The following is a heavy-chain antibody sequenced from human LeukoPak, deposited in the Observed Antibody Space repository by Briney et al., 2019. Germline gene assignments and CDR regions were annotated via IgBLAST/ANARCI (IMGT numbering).Heavy chain of an antibody. CDR3: AKDLVIAVAGKRSAFDI. D-gene: IGHD6-19*01. V-gene: IGHV3-53*05. CDR1: GFTVSSNY. J-gene: IGHJ3*02. CDR2: IYSGGST. Sequence: GGSLRLSCAASGFTVSSNYMSWVRQAPGKGLEWVSVIYSGGSTYYADSVKGRFTISRDNSKNTLYLQMNSLRAEDTAVYYCAKDLVIAVAGKRSAFDIWGQGTMVTVSS.